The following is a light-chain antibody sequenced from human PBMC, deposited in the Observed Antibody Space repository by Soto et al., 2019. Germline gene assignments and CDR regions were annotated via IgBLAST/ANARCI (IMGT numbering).Light chain of an antibody. CDR2: NAS. J-gene: IGKJ2*01. V-gene: IGKV1-33*01. Sequence: DIQMTQSPSSLSASVGDRVTITCQASQDISNYLNWYQQKPGKAPKLLIYNASYLETGVPSMFSGCGSGTDFTITVSSLQPEDIATYYCQQYDNLRPTLGQGTKLEIK. CDR1: QDISNY. CDR3: QQYDNLRPT.